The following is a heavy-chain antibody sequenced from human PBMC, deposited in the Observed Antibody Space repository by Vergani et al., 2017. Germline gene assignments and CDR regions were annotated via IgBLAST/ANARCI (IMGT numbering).Heavy chain of an antibody. J-gene: IGHJ4*02. CDR1: GFTFTNYN. D-gene: IGHD6-19*01. Sequence: EVQLVESGGGLVKPGGSLRLSCAASGFTFTNYNMNWVRQAPGKGLEWVSSISISSNSIYYSDSVKGRFTVSRGIAKNSLYLQMNSLTAEDTAVYYCARDRWGRWLVPGFDYWGQGTLVTVPS. CDR3: ARDRWGRWLVPGFDY. V-gene: IGHV3-21*06. CDR2: ISISSNSI.